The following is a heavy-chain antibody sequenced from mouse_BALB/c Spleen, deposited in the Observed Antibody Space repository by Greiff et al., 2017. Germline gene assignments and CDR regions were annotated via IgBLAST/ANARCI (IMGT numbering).Heavy chain of an antibody. CDR2: INSNGGST. CDR1: GFTFSSYG. Sequence: EVHLVESGGGLVQPGGSLKLSCAASGFTFSSYGMSWVRQTPDKRLELVATINSNGGSTYYPDSVKGRFTISRDNAKNTLYLQMSSLKSEDTAMYYCARGGITTGGAMGDWGQGTSVTVSS. D-gene: IGHD2-4*01. CDR3: ARGGITTGGAMGD. V-gene: IGHV5-6-3*01. J-gene: IGHJ4*01.